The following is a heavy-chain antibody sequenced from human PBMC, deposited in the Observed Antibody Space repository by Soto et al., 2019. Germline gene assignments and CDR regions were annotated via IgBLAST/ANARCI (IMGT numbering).Heavy chain of an antibody. Sequence: QVQLQESGPGLVKPSQTLSLTCTVSGGSISSGGYYWSWIRQHPGKGLEWIGYIYYSGSTYYNPSLKSRVTISXXTXKXXFSLKLSSVTAADTAVYYCARNVLLWFGDPTWFDPWGQGTLVTVSS. CDR1: GGSISSGGYY. CDR3: ARNVLLWFGDPTWFDP. D-gene: IGHD3-10*01. V-gene: IGHV4-31*03. CDR2: IYYSGST. J-gene: IGHJ5*02.